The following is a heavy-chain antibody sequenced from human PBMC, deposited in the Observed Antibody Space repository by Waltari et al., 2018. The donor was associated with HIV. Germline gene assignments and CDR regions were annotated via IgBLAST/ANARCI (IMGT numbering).Heavy chain of an antibody. Sequence: EVKLAESGGGWVQPGGSLTLTCEASGFTVSFYWLSWVRQAPGKGLEWVANINQAGTERHYVDSVRGRFTISRDNGKTSLFLQMNSLSVEDTAVYYCATTHGSGAYDNDFDYWGQGTLV. CDR2: INQAGTER. CDR1: GFTVSFYW. CDR3: ATTHGSGAYDNDFDY. D-gene: IGHD3-10*01. V-gene: IGHV3-7*01. J-gene: IGHJ4*02.